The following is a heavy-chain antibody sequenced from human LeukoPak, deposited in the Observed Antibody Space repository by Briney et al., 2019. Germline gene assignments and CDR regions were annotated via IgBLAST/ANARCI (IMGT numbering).Heavy chain of an antibody. CDR2: INHSGST. V-gene: IGHV4-34*01. J-gene: IGHJ4*02. D-gene: IGHD2-2*01. Sequence: PSETLSLTCAVYGGSFSGYYWSWIRQPPGKGLEWLGEINHSGSTNYNPSLKSRVTISVDTSKNQFSLKLSSVTAADTAVYYCARGRLYCSSTSCYRPFDYWGQGTLVTVSS. CDR3: ARGRLYCSSTSCYRPFDY. CDR1: GGSFSGYY.